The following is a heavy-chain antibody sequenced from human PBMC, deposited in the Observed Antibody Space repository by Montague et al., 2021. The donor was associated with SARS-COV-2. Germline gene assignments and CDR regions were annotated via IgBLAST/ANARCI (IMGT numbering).Heavy chain of an antibody. CDR3: ASQLVPRWYAFDI. CDR1: GFTFSSYG. D-gene: IGHD5-18*01. J-gene: IGHJ3*02. Sequence: SLRLSCAASGFTFSSYGMHWVRQAPGKGLEWVAVIWYDGSNKYYADSVKGRFTISRDNSKNTLYLHMNSLRAEDTAVYYCASQLVPRWYAFDIWGQGIMVTVSS. V-gene: IGHV3-33*01. CDR2: IWYDGSNK.